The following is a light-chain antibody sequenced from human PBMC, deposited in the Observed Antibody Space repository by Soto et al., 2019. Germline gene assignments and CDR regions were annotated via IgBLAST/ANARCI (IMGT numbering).Light chain of an antibody. CDR2: SNN. CDR3: AAWDDSLTAYV. Sequence: QSALTQPPSASGTPGQRVTISCSGGSSNIGTNAVNWYQQLPGTAPKLLIYSNNQRPSGVPDRFSGSKSGTSASLAISGLQSEDEADYHCAAWDDSLTAYVFGTGTKV. J-gene: IGLJ1*01. CDR1: SSNIGTNA. V-gene: IGLV1-44*01.